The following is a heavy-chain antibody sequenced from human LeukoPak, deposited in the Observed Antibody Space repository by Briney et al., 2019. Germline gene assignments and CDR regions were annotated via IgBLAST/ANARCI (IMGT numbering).Heavy chain of an antibody. V-gene: IGHV3-23*01. CDR3: AKDGVSGSCFDY. D-gene: IGHD3-10*01. Sequence: GGSLRLSCVASGFTFSSYGISWVRQAPGQGLEWVSAISGSGGSTYYADSVMGRFTISRDNSKNTLYLQMNSLRAEDTAVYYCAKDGVSGSCFDYWGQGTLVTVSS. CDR1: GFTFSSYG. J-gene: IGHJ4*02. CDR2: ISGSGGST.